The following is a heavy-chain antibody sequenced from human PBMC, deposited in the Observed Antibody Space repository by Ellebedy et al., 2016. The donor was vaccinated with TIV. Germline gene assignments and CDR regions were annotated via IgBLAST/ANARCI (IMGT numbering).Heavy chain of an antibody. CDR1: GYTFSSYY. D-gene: IGHD2-15*01. V-gene: IGHV1-46*04. Sequence: AASVKVSCKASGYTFSSYYIHWVRQAPGQGLEWMGIINPSGGSTTYAQNLQGRVTMTRDTSTTTVYMELSSLRSEDTAVYYCARWGGSGGRFQGPYDFWGQGTLVAVSS. J-gene: IGHJ4*02. CDR2: INPSGGST. CDR3: ARWGGSGGRFQGPYDF.